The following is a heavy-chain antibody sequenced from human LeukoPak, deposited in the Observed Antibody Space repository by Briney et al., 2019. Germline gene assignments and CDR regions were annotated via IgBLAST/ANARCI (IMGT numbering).Heavy chain of an antibody. CDR1: GFTFSDYY. D-gene: IGHD6-13*01. Sequence: GGSLRLSCAASGFTFSDYYMSWIRQAPGKGLEWVSYISSSSSYTNYADSVKGRFTISRDDAKNSLYLQMNSLRAEDTAVYYCARVRYSSSWCYFDYWGQGTLVTVSS. CDR2: ISSSSSYT. V-gene: IGHV3-11*06. CDR3: ARVRYSSSWCYFDY. J-gene: IGHJ4*02.